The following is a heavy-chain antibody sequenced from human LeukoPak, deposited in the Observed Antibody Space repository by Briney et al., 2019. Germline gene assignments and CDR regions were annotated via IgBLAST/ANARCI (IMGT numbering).Heavy chain of an antibody. CDR2: ISGSGDST. CDR3: AKDGQL. J-gene: IGHJ4*02. CDR1: EFSVSSNY. D-gene: IGHD5-24*01. Sequence: GGSLRLSCAASEFSVSSNYMSWVRQAPGKGLEWVSGISGSGDSTYYADSVKGRFTISRDNSKNTLYLQMSSLRAEDRAVYYCAKDGQLRGQGTLVTVSS. V-gene: IGHV3-23*01.